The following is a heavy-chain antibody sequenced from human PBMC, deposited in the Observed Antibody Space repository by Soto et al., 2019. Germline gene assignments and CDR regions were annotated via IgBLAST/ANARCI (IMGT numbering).Heavy chain of an antibody. CDR1: GYTFTGYY. CDR3: AREGYCSSGSCALYSHDYFGMDV. D-gene: IGHD2-15*01. CDR2: INPNSGGT. Sequence: QVQLVQSGAEVKKPGASVKVSCKASGYTFTGYYMHWVRQAPGQGLEWMGWINPNSGGTNYAQNFQGRVTMTTDTSTTAAYMELRSLTSDDTAVYFCAREGYCSSGSCALYSHDYFGMDVWGQGTTVTVSS. V-gene: IGHV1-2*02. J-gene: IGHJ6*02.